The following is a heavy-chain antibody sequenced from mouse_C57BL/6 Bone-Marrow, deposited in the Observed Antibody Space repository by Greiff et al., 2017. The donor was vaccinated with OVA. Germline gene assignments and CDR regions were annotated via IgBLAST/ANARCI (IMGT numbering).Heavy chain of an antibody. D-gene: IGHD1-1*01. J-gene: IGHJ1*03. CDR3: ARFSITTVVAWYFDV. CDR1: GYTFTSYW. V-gene: IGHV1-64*01. CDR2: IHPNSGST. Sequence: VQLQQPGAELVKPGASVKLSCKASGYTFTSYWMHWVKRRPGQGLEWIGMIHPNSGSTNYNEKFKSKATLTVDKSSSTAYMQLSSLTSEDSAVYYCARFSITTVVAWYFDVWGTGTTVTVSS.